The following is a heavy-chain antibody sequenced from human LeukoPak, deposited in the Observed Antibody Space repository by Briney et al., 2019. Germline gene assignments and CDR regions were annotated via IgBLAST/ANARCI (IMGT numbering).Heavy chain of an antibody. CDR2: IYYSGST. Sequence: SETLSLTCTVSGGSISSSSYYWGWIRQPPGKGLEWIGSIYYSGSTYYNPSLKSRVTISVDTSKNQFSLKLSSVTAADTAVYYCARPSLGDAFDIWGQGTVVTVSS. J-gene: IGHJ3*02. V-gene: IGHV4-39*01. CDR1: GGSISSSSYY. CDR3: ARPSLGDAFDI. D-gene: IGHD2-2*01.